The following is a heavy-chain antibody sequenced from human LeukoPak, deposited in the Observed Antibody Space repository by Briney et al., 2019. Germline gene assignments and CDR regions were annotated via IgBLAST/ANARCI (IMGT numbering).Heavy chain of an antibody. J-gene: IGHJ4*01. Sequence: GGSLRLSRAASRFTPSSNYMSWVRQAPRKGLECGRVMYRGGRTYYAASVQGRFTISRDNSKNTLYLQMNSLRAEDTAVYYSARGASMITFGGELDYWGQGTLVTVSS. CDR2: MYRGGRT. CDR1: RFTPSSNY. V-gene: IGHV3-66*02. D-gene: IGHD3-16*01. CDR3: ARGASMITFGGELDY.